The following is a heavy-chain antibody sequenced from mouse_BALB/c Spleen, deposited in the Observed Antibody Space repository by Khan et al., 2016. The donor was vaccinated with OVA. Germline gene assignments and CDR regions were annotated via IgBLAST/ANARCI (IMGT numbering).Heavy chain of an antibody. CDR1: GYTFTNYG. V-gene: IGHV9-3-1*01. CDR2: INTYTGEP. Sequence: QIQLVQSGPELKKPGETVKISCKASGYTFTNYGMNWVKQAPGKGLKWMGWINTYTGEPTYADDFKGRFAFSLETSASTAYLQINNLKSEETATYFCASHGYWYFDVWGAGTTVTVSS. J-gene: IGHJ1*01. CDR3: ASHGYWYFDV.